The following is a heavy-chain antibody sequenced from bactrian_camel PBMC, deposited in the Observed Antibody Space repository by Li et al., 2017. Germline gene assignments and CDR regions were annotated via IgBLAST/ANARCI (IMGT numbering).Heavy chain of an antibody. CDR3: AARGPYCNTKLSVADFTY. D-gene: IGHD2*01. CDR2: IWTYDGRT. CDR1: GYAYGGNC. Sequence: HVQLVESGGGSVQAGESLRLACVVSGYAYGGNCLGWFRQRPGKEREGVASIWTYDGRTSFADSVKGRFTISQDNAKNTVYLQMNSLKPEDTAMYYCAARGPYCNTKLSVADFTYWVQGTQVTVS. V-gene: IGHV3S63*01. J-gene: IGHJ6*01.